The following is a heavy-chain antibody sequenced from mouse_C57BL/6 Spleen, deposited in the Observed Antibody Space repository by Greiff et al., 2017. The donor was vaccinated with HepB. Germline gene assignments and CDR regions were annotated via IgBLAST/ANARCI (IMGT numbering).Heavy chain of an antibody. CDR1: GYNFTSYW. D-gene: IGHD2-3*01. Sequence: QVQLQQPGTELVKPGASVKLSCKASGYNFTSYWMHWVKQRPGQGLEWIGNINPSNGGTNYNEKFKSKATLTVDKSSSTAYMQLSSLTSEDSAVYYCARSLGTRGYYFDDWGQGTTLTVSS. CDR3: ARSLGTRGYYFDD. V-gene: IGHV1-53*01. J-gene: IGHJ2*01. CDR2: INPSNGGT.